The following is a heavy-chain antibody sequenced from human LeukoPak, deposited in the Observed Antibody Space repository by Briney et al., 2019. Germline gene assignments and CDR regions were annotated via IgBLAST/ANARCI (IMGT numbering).Heavy chain of an antibody. CDR1: GYTFTSYG. D-gene: IGHD6-19*01. V-gene: IGHV1-18*01. CDR2: ISAYNGNT. J-gene: IGHJ4*02. CDR3: ARVTSASPGYSSGWYWLYYFDY. Sequence: ASVKVSCKASGYTFTSYGISWVRQAPGQGLEWMGWISAYNGNTNYAQKLQGRVTMTTDTSTSTAYMELRSLRSDDTAVYDCARVTSASPGYSSGWYWLYYFDYWGQGTLVTVSS.